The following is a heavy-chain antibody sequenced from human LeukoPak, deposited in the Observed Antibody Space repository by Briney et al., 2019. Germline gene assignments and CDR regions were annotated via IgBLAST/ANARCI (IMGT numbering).Heavy chain of an antibody. CDR3: ARERTDFWSGYYRSRTYYGMDV. CDR2: IIPIFGTA. J-gene: IGHJ6*02. Sequence: SVKVSCKASGYTFTSYYMHWVRQAPRQGLEWMGGIIPIFGTANYAQKFQGRVTITADESTSTAYMELSSLRSEDTAVYYCARERTDFWSGYYRSRTYYGMDVWGQGTTVTVSS. CDR1: GYTFTSYY. V-gene: IGHV1-69*13. D-gene: IGHD3-3*01.